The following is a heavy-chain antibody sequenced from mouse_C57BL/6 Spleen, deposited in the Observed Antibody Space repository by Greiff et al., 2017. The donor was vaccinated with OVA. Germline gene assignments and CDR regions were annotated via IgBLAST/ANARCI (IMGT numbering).Heavy chain of an antibody. V-gene: IGHV5-6*01. Sequence: EVQLVESGGDLVKPGGSLKLSCAASGFTFSSYGMSWVRQTPDKRLEWVATISSGGSYTYYPDSVKGRFTISRDNAKNTLYLQMSSLKSEDTAMYYCARHNSNYAWFAYWGQGTTLTVSS. CDR1: GFTFSSYG. CDR3: ARHNSNYAWFAY. CDR2: ISSGGSYT. J-gene: IGHJ2*01. D-gene: IGHD2-5*01.